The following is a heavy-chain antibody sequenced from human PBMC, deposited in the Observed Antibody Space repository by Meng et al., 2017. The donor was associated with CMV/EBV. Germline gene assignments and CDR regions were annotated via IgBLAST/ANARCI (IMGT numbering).Heavy chain of an antibody. J-gene: IGHJ6*02. CDR2: IYRGGVST. Sequence: GESLKISCAASGFTVSSNYMSWVRQAPGKGLEWVSVIYRGGVSTYYADSVRGRFTISRDNAKNSLYLQMNSLRAEDTAVYYCAKELPHIFPNYYYGMDVWGQGTTVTVSS. V-gene: IGHV3-23*03. CDR3: AKELPHIFPNYYYGMDV. CDR1: GFTVSSNY.